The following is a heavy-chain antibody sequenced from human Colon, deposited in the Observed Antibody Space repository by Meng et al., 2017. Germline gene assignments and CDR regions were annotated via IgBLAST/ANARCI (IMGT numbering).Heavy chain of an antibody. J-gene: IGHJ4*02. CDR3: ARRSYYYDSSGYYYLGH. Sequence: GQLVQSGAEVKKPGASVKVSCKASGYTFTSYGISWVRQAPGQGLEWMGWISAYNGNTNYAQKLQGRVTMTTDTSTSTAYMELRSLRSDDTAVYYCARRSYYYDSSGYYYLGHWGQGTLVTVSS. D-gene: IGHD3-22*01. CDR2: ISAYNGNT. V-gene: IGHV1-18*01. CDR1: GYTFTSYG.